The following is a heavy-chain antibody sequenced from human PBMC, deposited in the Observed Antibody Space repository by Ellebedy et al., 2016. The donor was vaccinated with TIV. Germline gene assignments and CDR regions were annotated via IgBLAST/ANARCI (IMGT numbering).Heavy chain of an antibody. D-gene: IGHD2-21*01. CDR3: ARDNAYSTSPQAFDH. Sequence: AASVKVSCKASGYTFTSHGISWVRQVSGQGLEWMGWINANNGHTNTAPRFQGRVIMTRDASTRTAYMELNSRTFDDTAVYFCARDNAYSTSPQAFDHWGQGTLVTVSS. CDR2: INANNGHT. J-gene: IGHJ4*02. V-gene: IGHV1-18*04. CDR1: GYTFTSHG.